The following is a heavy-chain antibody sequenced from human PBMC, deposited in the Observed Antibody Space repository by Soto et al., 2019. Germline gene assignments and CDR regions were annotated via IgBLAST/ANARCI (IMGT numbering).Heavy chain of an antibody. V-gene: IGHV1-69*01. D-gene: IGHD4-4*01. Sequence: QIRLVQSGAEVEKPGSSVRVSCKASGDTFGRFTSNWLRQAPGQGLEWMGGIKPISDTTTYAQRFQGRVTFTADASTSTVYMELSSLRSEDTAMYYCARDPSTGNKLIGVWFDPWGQGTLVTVSS. CDR1: GDTFGRFT. CDR2: IKPISDTT. J-gene: IGHJ5*02. CDR3: ARDPSTGNKLIGVWFDP.